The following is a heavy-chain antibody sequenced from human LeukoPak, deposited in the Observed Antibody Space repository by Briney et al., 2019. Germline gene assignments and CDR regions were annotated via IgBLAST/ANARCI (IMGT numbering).Heavy chain of an antibody. CDR3: ARELPGDGYNTPYFDY. D-gene: IGHD5-24*01. J-gene: IGHJ4*02. Sequence: SETLSLTCTVSGGSISSGGYYWSWIRQHPGKGLEWIGYIYYSGSTYYNPSLKSRVTISVDTSKNQFSLKLSSVTAADTAVYYCARELPGDGYNTPYFDYWGQGTLVTVSS. V-gene: IGHV4-31*03. CDR1: GGSISSGGYY. CDR2: IYYSGST.